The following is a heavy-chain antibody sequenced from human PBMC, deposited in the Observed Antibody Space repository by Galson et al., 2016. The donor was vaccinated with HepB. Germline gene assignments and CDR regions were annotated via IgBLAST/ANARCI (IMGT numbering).Heavy chain of an antibody. CDR2: IYPGDSDT. D-gene: IGHD3-3*01. Sequence: QSGAEVKKPGESLRIACKASGYKFSSYWIGWVRRMPGKGLEWMAIIYPGDSDTRYSPAFQGQVTISADTSISTAYLQWSSLRASDTAIYYCARGDFWSEYYYYGMEAWGQGTTVTVS. V-gene: IGHV5-51*03. CDR1: GYKFSSYW. CDR3: ARGDFWSEYYYYGMEA. J-gene: IGHJ6*02.